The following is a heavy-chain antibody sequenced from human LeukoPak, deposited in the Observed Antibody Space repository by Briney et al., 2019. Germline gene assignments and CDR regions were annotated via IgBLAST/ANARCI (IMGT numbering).Heavy chain of an antibody. CDR1: GGSFSGYY. D-gene: IGHD5-12*01. J-gene: IGHJ4*02. V-gene: IGHV4-34*01. CDR3: ARGADSGYDYFDY. Sequence: SETLSLTCAVYGGSFSGYYWSWIRQPPGKGLEWIGEINHSGSINYNPSLKSRVTISVNTSKNQFSLKLSSVTAADTAVYYCARGADSGYDYFDYWGQGTLVTVSS. CDR2: INHSGSI.